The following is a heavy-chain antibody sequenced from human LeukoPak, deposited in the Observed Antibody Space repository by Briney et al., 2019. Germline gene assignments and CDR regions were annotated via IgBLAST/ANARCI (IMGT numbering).Heavy chain of an antibody. CDR2: INHSGST. Sequence: SETLSLTCAVYGGSFSGYYWSWIRQPPGKGLEWIGEINHSGSTNYNPSLKSRVTLSVDTSKNQFSLKLSSVTAADTAVYYCARDGSSWYLNYYYMDVWGKGTTVTVSS. CDR1: GGSFSGYY. J-gene: IGHJ6*03. CDR3: ARDGSSWYLNYYYMDV. V-gene: IGHV4-34*01. D-gene: IGHD6-13*01.